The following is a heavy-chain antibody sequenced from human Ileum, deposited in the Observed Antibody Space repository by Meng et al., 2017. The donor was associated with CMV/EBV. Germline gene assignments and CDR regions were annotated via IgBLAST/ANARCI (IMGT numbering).Heavy chain of an antibody. CDR2: TSYDGNKD. Sequence: GESLKISCTASGFTLSRYTMHWVRQAPGKGLEWAAVTSYDGNKDWYADSVKGRFTISRDNSKDTLYLQMNSLTREDTGVYYCARESTIFGVVTLTIPIDAFDIWGEGTMVTVSS. J-gene: IGHJ3*02. CDR3: ARESTIFGVVTLTIPIDAFDI. V-gene: IGHV3-30*04. D-gene: IGHD3-3*01. CDR1: GFTLSRYT.